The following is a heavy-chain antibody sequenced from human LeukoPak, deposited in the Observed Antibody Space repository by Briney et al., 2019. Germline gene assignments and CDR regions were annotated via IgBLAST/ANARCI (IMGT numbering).Heavy chain of an antibody. D-gene: IGHD3-22*01. Sequence: GGSLRLSCAASGFTFSSYAMHWVRQAPGKGLEWVAVISYDGSNKYYADSVEGRFTISRDNSKNTLYLQMNSLRAEDTAVYYCARDQSHYYDSSAAFGFDYWGQGTLVTVSS. CDR3: ARDQSHYYDSSAAFGFDY. CDR2: ISYDGSNK. V-gene: IGHV3-30*04. J-gene: IGHJ4*02. CDR1: GFTFSSYA.